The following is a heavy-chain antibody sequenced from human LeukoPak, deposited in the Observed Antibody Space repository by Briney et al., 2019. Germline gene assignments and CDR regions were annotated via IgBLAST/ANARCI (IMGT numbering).Heavy chain of an antibody. Sequence: PGGSLRLSCAASGFTFTYYHMHWVRQAPGKGLEWASYINSRSTTLYYADSVKGRFTISRDNAMNSLYLEINSLRAEDTAVYYCARGTYSSGWLEFSDFDFWGQGILVTVSS. CDR2: INSRSTTL. V-gene: IGHV3-48*01. CDR3: ARGTYSSGWLEFSDFDF. CDR1: GFTFTYYH. D-gene: IGHD6-19*01. J-gene: IGHJ4*02.